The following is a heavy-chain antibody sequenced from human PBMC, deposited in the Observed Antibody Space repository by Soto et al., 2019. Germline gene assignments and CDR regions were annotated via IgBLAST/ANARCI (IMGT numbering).Heavy chain of an antibody. J-gene: IGHJ6*02. D-gene: IGHD6-19*01. CDR1: GYRFTSYW. CDR3: ARSRRGAYSSGWYSPSGYYNYGIDV. V-gene: IGHV5-51*01. CDR2: IYPGDSDT. Sequence: GESLKISCKGFGYRFTSYWIGWVRQMPGKGLEWMGIIYPGDSDTKYSPSLQGQVTISADTSISTAYLQWTSLKASDTAMYYCARSRRGAYSSGWYSPSGYYNYGIDVWGQGTKVTVSS.